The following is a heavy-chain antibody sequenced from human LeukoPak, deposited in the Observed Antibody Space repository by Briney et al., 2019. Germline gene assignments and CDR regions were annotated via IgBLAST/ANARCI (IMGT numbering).Heavy chain of an antibody. D-gene: IGHD2-2*01. Sequence: GGSLRLSCAASGFTFSTYCMTWVRQAPGKGLEWVANIKQDGSGQYYVDSVKGRFTISRDNARDSLYLQMSSLRGEDTAVYYCARDDCSSISCYHNWFDPWGQGTLVTVSS. CDR2: IKQDGSGQ. V-gene: IGHV3-7*01. J-gene: IGHJ5*02. CDR3: ARDDCSSISCYHNWFDP. CDR1: GFTFSTYC.